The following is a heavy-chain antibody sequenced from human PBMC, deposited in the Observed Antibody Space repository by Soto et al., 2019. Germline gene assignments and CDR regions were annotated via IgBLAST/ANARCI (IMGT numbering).Heavy chain of an antibody. V-gene: IGHV1-18*01. CDR3: ARQEITMVRGVYHH. J-gene: IGHJ4*02. D-gene: IGHD3-10*01. CDR1: GYTFTSYG. CDR2: ISAYNGNT. Sequence: GPSVKVSCKASGYTFTSYGISWVRQAPGQGLEWMGWISAYNGNTNYAQRLQGRVTMTTDTSTSTAYMELRSLRSDDTAVYYCARQEITMVRGVYHHWGQGTLVTVSS.